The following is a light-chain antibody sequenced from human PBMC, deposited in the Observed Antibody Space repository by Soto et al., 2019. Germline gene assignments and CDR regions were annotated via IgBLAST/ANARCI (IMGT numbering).Light chain of an antibody. J-gene: IGKJ3*01. CDR3: QQYDNVPFT. V-gene: IGKV1-33*01. CDR1: QDITNY. Sequence: DIQMTQSPSSLSASVGDRVTITCQASQDITNYLNWYQQIPGKAPKLLIYHASDLETGVPSRFSGSGSGTDFTFTISSLQPEDIATYYCQQYDNVPFTFGPGTKVAIK. CDR2: HAS.